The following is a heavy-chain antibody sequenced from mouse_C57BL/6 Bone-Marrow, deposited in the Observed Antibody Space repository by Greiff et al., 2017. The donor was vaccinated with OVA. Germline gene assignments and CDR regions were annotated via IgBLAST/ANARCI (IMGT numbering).Heavy chain of an antibody. J-gene: IGHJ3*01. CDR2: IDPSDSYT. V-gene: IGHV1-50*01. CDR1: GYTFTSYW. Sequence: QVQLQQPGAELVKPGASVKLSCKASGYTFTSYWMQWVKQRPGQGLEWIGEIDPSDSYTNYNQKFKGKATLTVDTSSSTAYMQLSSLTSEDSAVYYYASAVYAYGGQGTRVTVSA. CDR3: ASAVYAY.